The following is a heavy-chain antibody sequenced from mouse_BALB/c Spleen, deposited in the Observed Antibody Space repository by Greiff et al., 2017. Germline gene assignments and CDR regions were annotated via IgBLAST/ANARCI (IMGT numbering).Heavy chain of an antibody. CDR1: GFSLTSYG. CDR3: ARLWLRRRGYAMDY. Sequence: VQLQQSGPGLVQPSQSLSITCTVSGFSLTSYGVHWVRQSPGKGLEWLGVIWSGGSTDYNAAFISRLSISKDNSKSQVFFKMNSLQANDTAIYYCARLWLRRRGYAMDYWGQGTSVTVSS. V-gene: IGHV2-2*02. CDR2: IWSGGST. D-gene: IGHD2-2*01. J-gene: IGHJ4*01.